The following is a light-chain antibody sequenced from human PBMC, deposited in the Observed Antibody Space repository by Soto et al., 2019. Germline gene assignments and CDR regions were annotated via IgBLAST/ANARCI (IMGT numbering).Light chain of an antibody. CDR3: QQADSFPLT. V-gene: IGKV1-12*01. CDR2: AAS. J-gene: IGKJ5*01. Sequence: DILMTQSPSSVSASVGDRVTITCRASQFISTRLAWYQQKPGKAPKLVIYAASSWQSGVPSRFSGGGSGTDFTLTISSLHPEDFASYYCQQADSFPLTFGPGTRLDIK. CDR1: QFISTR.